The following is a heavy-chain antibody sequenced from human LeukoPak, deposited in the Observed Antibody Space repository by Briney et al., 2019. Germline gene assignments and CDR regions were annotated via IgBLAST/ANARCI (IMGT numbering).Heavy chain of an antibody. CDR2: VYSSGST. J-gene: IGHJ4*02. CDR1: GGSISSYY. D-gene: IGHD5-18*01. CDR3: ARYSYGGYYFDY. Sequence: SETLSLTCTGSGGSISSYYWSWIRQPPGKGLEWIGYVYSSGSTNYNPSLKSRVTISVDTSKNQFSLKLTSVTAADTAVYCCARYSYGGYYFDYWGQGTLVTVSS. V-gene: IGHV4-59*01.